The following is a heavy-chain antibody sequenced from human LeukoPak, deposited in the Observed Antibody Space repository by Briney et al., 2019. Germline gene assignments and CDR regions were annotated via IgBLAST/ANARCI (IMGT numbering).Heavy chain of an antibody. V-gene: IGHV4-61*01. CDR1: GDSHTSGSDY. CDR3: ARVRGRGTYFLDY. D-gene: IGHD1-26*01. J-gene: IGHJ4*02. Sequence: TSSETLSLPCTVSGDSHTSGSDYWRWIRQPRGNALESIGYMYSSGSPNYNPSLQSRVTISVDTSNNKISLKLSSVTAADTAMYYCARVRGRGTYFLDYWGQGTLVTVSS. CDR2: MYSSGSP.